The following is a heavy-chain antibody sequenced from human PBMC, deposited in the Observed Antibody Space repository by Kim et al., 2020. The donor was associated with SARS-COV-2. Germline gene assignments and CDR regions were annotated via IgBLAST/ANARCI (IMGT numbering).Heavy chain of an antibody. CDR2: ISYDGSNK. J-gene: IGHJ5*02. D-gene: IGHD2-15*01. V-gene: IGHV3-30*18. CDR3: AKESRDIVAQNWFDP. Sequence: GGSLRLSCAASGFTFSSYGMHWVRQAPGKGLEWVAVISYDGSNKYYADSVKGRFTISRDNSKNTLYLQMNSLRAEDTAVYYCAKESRDIVAQNWFDPWGQGTLVTVSS. CDR1: GFTFSSYG.